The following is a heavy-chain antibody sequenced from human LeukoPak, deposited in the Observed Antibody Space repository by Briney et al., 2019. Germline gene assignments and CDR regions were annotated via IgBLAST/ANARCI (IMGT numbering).Heavy chain of an antibody. V-gene: IGHV3-21*01. CDR3: ARGRGDAPTTGHYFDY. CDR1: GFTFSSYS. D-gene: IGHD1-1*01. Sequence: GGSLRPSCAASGFTFSSYSMNWVRQAPGKGLEWVSSISSSSSYIYYADSVKGRFTISRDNAKNSLYLQMNSLRAEDTAVYYCARGRGDAPTTGHYFDYWGQGTLVTVSS. J-gene: IGHJ4*02. CDR2: ISSSSSYI.